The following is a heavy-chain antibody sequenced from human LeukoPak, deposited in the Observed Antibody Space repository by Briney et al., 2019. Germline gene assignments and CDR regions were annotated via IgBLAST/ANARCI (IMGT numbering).Heavy chain of an antibody. CDR1: GFTFTSHD. CDR2: MNPNSGNT. CDR3: ARDVLAAGATGTFDI. D-gene: IGHD1-14*01. J-gene: IGHJ3*02. Sequence: GASVKVSCKASGFTFTSHDYNWVRQATGQGLEWMGWMNPNSGNTGYAQKFQGRVTMTRDTSITTVYMELSSLTSEDTAVYYCARDVLAAGATGTFDIWGQGTMVTVSS. V-gene: IGHV1-8*01.